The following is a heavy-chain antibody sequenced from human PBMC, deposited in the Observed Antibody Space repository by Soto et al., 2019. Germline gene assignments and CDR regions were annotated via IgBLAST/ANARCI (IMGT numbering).Heavy chain of an antibody. V-gene: IGHV4-30-4*01. J-gene: IGHJ6*02. CDR1: GGSISSGDYY. CDR2: IYYSGST. CDR3: ARDQDCSSTSCYSTASYGMDV. D-gene: IGHD2-2*01. Sequence: SETLSLTCTVSGGSISSGDYYWSWIRQPLGKGLEWIGYIYYSGSTYYNPSLKSRVTISVDTSKNQFSLKLSSVTAADTAVYYCARDQDCSSTSCYSTASYGMDVRGQGTTVTVSS.